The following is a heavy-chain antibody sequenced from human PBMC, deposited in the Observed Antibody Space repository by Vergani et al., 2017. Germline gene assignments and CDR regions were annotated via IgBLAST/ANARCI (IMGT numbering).Heavy chain of an antibody. Sequence: QVQLVESGGGVVQPGRSLRLSCAASGFTFSSYGMHWVRQAPGKGLEGVAVISYDGSNKYYADSVKGRFTISRDNSKNTLYLQMNSLRAEDTAVYYCAKDGFKEGAAAGDWGQGTLVTVSS. J-gene: IGHJ4*02. V-gene: IGHV3-30*18. D-gene: IGHD6-13*01. CDR3: AKDGFKEGAAAGD. CDR1: GFTFSSYG. CDR2: ISYDGSNK.